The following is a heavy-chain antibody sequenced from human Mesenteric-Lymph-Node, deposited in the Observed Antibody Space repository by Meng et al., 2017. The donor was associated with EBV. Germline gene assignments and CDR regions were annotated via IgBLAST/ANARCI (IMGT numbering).Heavy chain of an antibody. D-gene: IGHD3-22*01. CDR3: ARDRVGSSGSLGS. Sequence: QVLLVESGGAVVQPGRSLRLSCTASGFPFSGYGMHWVRQAPGKGLEWVALIWFDGSNKYYADSVKGRFTISRDNSKNTLFLQMNNLRAEDTAVYFCARDRVGSSGSLGSWGQGTLVTVAS. V-gene: IGHV3-33*01. CDR1: GFPFSGYG. J-gene: IGHJ5*02. CDR2: IWFDGSNK.